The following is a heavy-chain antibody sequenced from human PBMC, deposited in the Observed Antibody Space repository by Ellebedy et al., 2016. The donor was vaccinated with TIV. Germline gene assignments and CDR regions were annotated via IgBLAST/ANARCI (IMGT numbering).Heavy chain of an antibody. CDR1: GGSISSSSYY. D-gene: IGHD6-6*01. V-gene: IGHV4-39*01. Sequence: SETLSLXXTASGGSISSSSYYWGWIRQPPGKGLEWIGTIYYSGSTYYNPSLKSRVTISVDTSKNQFSLKLSSVTAADTAVYYCARLAYSSSSRDYYYGMDVWGQGTTVTVSS. J-gene: IGHJ6*02. CDR2: IYYSGST. CDR3: ARLAYSSSSRDYYYGMDV.